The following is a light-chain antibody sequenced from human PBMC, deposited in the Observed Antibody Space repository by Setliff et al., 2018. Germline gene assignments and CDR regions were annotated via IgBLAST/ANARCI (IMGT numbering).Light chain of an antibody. Sequence: QSALTQPHSASGTAGQGVTISCSGSSSNIGSNTVNWYQQFPGTAPKLLIYRNNQRPSGVPDRFSGSKSATSASLAISGLQAEDEADYYCAAWDDSLNGRYVFGTGTKGTV. CDR3: AAWDDSLNGRYV. CDR1: SSNIGSNT. CDR2: RNN. V-gene: IGLV1-44*01. J-gene: IGLJ1*01.